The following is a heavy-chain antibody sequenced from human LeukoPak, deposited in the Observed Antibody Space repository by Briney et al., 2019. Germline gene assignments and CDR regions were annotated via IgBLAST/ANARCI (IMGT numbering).Heavy chain of an antibody. CDR1: DGSISSYY. J-gene: IGHJ4*02. CDR3: AAGYSHSFDY. D-gene: IGHD4-23*01. CDR2: IYYSGST. V-gene: IGHV4-59*08. Sequence: PSETLSLTCTVTDGSISSYYWSWIRQSPGKGLEWIGYIYYSGSTNYNPSLKSRVTISVDTSKSQFSLKLSSVTAADTAVYYCAAGYSHSFDYWGQGTLVTVSS.